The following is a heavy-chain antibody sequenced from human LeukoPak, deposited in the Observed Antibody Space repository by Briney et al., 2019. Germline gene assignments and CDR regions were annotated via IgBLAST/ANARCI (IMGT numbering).Heavy chain of an antibody. V-gene: IGHV1-8*01. CDR1: GYTFTSYD. Sequence: ASVKVSCKASGYTFTSYDINWVRQATGQGLEWMGWMNHNSGNTGYAQKFQGRVTMTRNTSISTAYMELSSLRSEDTAVYYCARVDYDSSGPRAFDIWGQGTMVTVSS. CDR3: ARVDYDSSGPRAFDI. CDR2: MNHNSGNT. J-gene: IGHJ3*02. D-gene: IGHD3-22*01.